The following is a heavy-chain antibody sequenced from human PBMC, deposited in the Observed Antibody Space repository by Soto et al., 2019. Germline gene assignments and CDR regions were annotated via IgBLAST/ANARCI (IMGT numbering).Heavy chain of an antibody. CDR3: ARDSSFEVAGLLDY. J-gene: IGHJ4*02. V-gene: IGHV4-4*07. D-gene: IGHD6-19*01. CDR2: IYTSGST. Sequence: SETLSLTGTVSGGSISSYYWSWIRQPAGKGLEWIGRIYTSGSTNYNPSLKSRVTMSVDTSKNQFSLKLSSVTAADTAVYYCARDSSFEVAGLLDYWGQGTLVTASS. CDR1: GGSISSYY.